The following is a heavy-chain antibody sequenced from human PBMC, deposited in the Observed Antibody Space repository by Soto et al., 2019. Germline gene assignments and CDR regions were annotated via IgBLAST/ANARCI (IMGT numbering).Heavy chain of an antibody. Sequence: VQLMQSGAEVKKPGSSVKVSCKASGGTFSSHSINWVRQAPGQGLEWMGGVISLFGTANYAHNFKGRVTITADRSTSTAYMDLNSLRSDDTAVYYCAREVGYGDFSAALLDWGQGTLVTVSS. J-gene: IGHJ4*02. CDR3: AREVGYGDFSAALLD. CDR2: VISLFGTA. V-gene: IGHV1-69*01. D-gene: IGHD4-17*01. CDR1: GGTFSSHS.